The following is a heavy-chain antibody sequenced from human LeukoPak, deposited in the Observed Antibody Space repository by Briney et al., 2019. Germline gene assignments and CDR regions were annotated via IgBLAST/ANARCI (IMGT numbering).Heavy chain of an antibody. V-gene: IGHV4-39*01. CDR1: GGSISISSYY. CDR2: IYYSGST. CDR3: ARHATTLRFLGSMDV. Sequence: SETLSLTCTVSGGSISISSYYWGWIRQPPGKGLGWLGSIYYSGSTYYNPSLKSRVTISVDTSKNQFSLKLSSVTAADTAVYYCARHATTLRFLGSMDVWGKGTTVTVSS. D-gene: IGHD3-3*01. J-gene: IGHJ6*04.